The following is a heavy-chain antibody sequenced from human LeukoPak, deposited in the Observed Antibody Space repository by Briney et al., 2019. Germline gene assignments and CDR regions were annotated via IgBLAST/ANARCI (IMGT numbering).Heavy chain of an antibody. J-gene: IGHJ5*02. CDR2: ISGGGIT. CDR3: AKGDDYWSGYYGP. V-gene: IGHV3-23*01. CDR1: GFTFNKNG. Sequence: GGSLRLSCAASGFTFNKNGMIWVRQAPGKGLEWVSAISGGGITCYSDSVKGRFTISRDNSNNTLFLQMNSLRVEDTALYYCAKGDDYWSGYYGPWGQGTLVTVSS. D-gene: IGHD3-3*01.